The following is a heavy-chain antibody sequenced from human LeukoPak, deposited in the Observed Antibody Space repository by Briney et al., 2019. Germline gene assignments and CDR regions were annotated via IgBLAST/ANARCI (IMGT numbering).Heavy chain of an antibody. CDR1: GFTFSSYA. CDR2: ISYDGSNK. CDR3: AKDGISCTSTSCYTDSDY. V-gene: IGHV3-30-3*01. Sequence: PGRSLRLSCAASGFTFSSYAMHWVRQAPGKGLEWVAVISYDGSNKYYADSVKGRFTISRDNSKNTLYLQMNSLRAEDTAVYYCAKDGISCTSTSCYTDSDYWGQGTLVTVSS. D-gene: IGHD2-2*02. J-gene: IGHJ4*02.